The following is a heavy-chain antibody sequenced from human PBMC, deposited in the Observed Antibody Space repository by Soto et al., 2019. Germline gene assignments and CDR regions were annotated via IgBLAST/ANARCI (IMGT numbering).Heavy chain of an antibody. V-gene: IGHV3-30-3*01. Sequence: QVQLVESGGGVVQPGRSLRLSCAASGFTFSSYAMHWVRQAPGKGLEWVAVISYDGSNKYYADSVKGRFTISRDNSKNPLYLQMNSLRAEDTAVYYCARDVCYYYGSGRGCYSYGMDVWGQGTTVTVSS. CDR1: GFTFSSYA. J-gene: IGHJ6*02. D-gene: IGHD3-10*01. CDR3: ARDVCYYYGSGRGCYSYGMDV. CDR2: ISYDGSNK.